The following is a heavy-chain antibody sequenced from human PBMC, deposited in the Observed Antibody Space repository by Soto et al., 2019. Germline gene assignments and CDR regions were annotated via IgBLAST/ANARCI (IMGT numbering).Heavy chain of an antibody. V-gene: IGHV4-34*01. CDR3: ASGDSGSYLTYFDY. CDR2: INHSGST. Sequence: SETLSLTCAVYGGSFSGYYWSWIRQPPGKGLEWIGEINHSGSTNYNPSLKSRVTISVDTSKNQFSLKLSSVTAADTAVYYCASGDSGSYLTYFDYWGQGTLVTVSS. CDR1: GGSFSGYY. J-gene: IGHJ4*02. D-gene: IGHD1-26*01.